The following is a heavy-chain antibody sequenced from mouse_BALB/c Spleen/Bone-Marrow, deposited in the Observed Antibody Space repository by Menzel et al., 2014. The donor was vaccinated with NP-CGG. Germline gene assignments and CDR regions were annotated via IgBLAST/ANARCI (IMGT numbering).Heavy chain of an antibody. CDR2: IISNGGST. Sequence: EVKVEESGGGLVKLGGSLKLSCAASEFTFSSYYMSWVRQTPEKRLELVAAIISNGGSTYYPDTVKGRFTISRDNAKNTLYLQMSSLKSEDTALYYCARSPYGNHFDYWGQGTTLTVSS. CDR3: ARSPYGNHFDY. D-gene: IGHD2-10*02. CDR1: EFTFSSYY. J-gene: IGHJ2*01. V-gene: IGHV5-6-2*01.